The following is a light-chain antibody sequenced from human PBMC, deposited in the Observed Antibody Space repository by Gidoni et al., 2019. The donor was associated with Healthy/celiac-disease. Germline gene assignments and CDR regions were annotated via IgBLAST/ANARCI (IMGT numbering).Light chain of an antibody. J-gene: IGKJ1*01. V-gene: IGKV1-8*01. CDR2: AAS. CDR3: QQYYSYPRT. Sequence: SASTGDRVTITCRASQGISSYLAWYQQKPGKAPKLLIYAASTLQSGVPSRFSGSGSGTDFTLTISCLQSEDFATYYCQQYYSYPRTFGQGTKVEIK. CDR1: QGISSY.